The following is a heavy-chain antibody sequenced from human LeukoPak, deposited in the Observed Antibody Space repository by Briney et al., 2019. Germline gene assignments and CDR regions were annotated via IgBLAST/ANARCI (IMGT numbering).Heavy chain of an antibody. J-gene: IGHJ5*02. Sequence: PSQTLPLTCTVSGGSISSGGYYWSWIRQHPGTGLEWIGYIYCSGSTYYNPSLKSRVTISVDTSKNQFSLKLSSVTAADTAVYYCARGADCSGGSCYPGNWFDPWGQGTLVTVSS. CDR2: IYCSGST. V-gene: IGHV4-31*03. D-gene: IGHD2-15*01. CDR3: ARGADCSGGSCYPGNWFDP. CDR1: GGSISSGGYY.